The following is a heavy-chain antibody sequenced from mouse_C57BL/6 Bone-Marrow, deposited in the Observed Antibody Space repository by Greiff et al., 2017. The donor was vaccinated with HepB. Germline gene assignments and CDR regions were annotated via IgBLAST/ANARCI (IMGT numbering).Heavy chain of an antibody. Sequence: VQLQQSGPELVKPGASVKISCKASGYTFTDYYMNWVKQSHGKSLEWIGDINPNNGGTSYNQKFKGKATLTVDKSSSTAYMGLRSLTSEDSAVYYCARRYYYGSSYVYAMDYWGQGTSVTVSS. V-gene: IGHV1-26*01. CDR2: INPNNGGT. CDR3: ARRYYYGSSYVYAMDY. D-gene: IGHD1-1*01. J-gene: IGHJ4*01. CDR1: GYTFTDYY.